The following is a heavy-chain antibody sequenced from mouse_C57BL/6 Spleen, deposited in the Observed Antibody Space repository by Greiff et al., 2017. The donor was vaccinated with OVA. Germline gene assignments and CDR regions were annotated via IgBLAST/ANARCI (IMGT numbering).Heavy chain of an antibody. CDR3: ARGGYSKEDY. CDR1: GYTFTDYN. D-gene: IGHD2-5*01. V-gene: IGHV1-22*01. Sequence: VQLQQSGPELVKPGASVKMSCKASGYTFTDYNMHWVKQSHGKSLEWIGYINPNNGGTSYNQKFKGKATLTVNKSSSTAYMELRSLTAEDSAVYYGARGGYSKEDYWGQGTTLTVSS. CDR2: INPNNGGT. J-gene: IGHJ2*01.